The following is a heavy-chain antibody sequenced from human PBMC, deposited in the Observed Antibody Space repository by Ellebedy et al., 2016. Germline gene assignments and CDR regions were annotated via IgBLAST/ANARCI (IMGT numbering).Heavy chain of an antibody. V-gene: IGHV3-48*01. D-gene: IGHD1-26*01. J-gene: IGHJ4*02. CDR2: ISSSSSTI. Sequence: GGSLRLSCAASGFTFSSYSMNWVRQAPGKGLEWVSYISSSSSTIYYADSVKGRFTISRDNAKNSLYLQMNSLRAEDTAVYYCARQAISGSHGWVEEYFDYWGQGTLVTVSS. CDR3: ARQAISGSHGWVEEYFDY. CDR1: GFTFSSYS.